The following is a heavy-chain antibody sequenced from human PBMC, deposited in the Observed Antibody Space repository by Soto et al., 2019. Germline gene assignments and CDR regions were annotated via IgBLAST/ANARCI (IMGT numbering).Heavy chain of an antibody. V-gene: IGHV3-30*18. CDR2: ISSDGSNK. CDR3: AKVRADYYYGSGPFDY. J-gene: IGHJ4*02. Sequence: GGSLRLSCAASGFTFSSYGMHWVRQAPGKGLEWVALISSDGSNKYYADSVKGRFTISRDNSKNTLYLQMSSLRAEDTAVYYCAKVRADYYYGSGPFDYWGQGT. CDR1: GFTFSSYG. D-gene: IGHD3-10*01.